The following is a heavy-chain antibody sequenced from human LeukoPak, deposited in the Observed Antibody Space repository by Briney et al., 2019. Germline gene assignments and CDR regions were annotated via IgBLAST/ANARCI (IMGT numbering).Heavy chain of an antibody. Sequence: GGSLRLSCAASGFTFSNYAMRWVRQAPGKGLEWVSGISGSGDSTYYADSVKGRFTISRDNSKNTLYLQMNSLRAEDTAVYYCARGADTGYSSDSWGQGTLVTVSS. CDR2: ISGSGDST. D-gene: IGHD6-19*01. V-gene: IGHV3-23*01. CDR1: GFTFSNYA. CDR3: ARGADTGYSSDS. J-gene: IGHJ5*02.